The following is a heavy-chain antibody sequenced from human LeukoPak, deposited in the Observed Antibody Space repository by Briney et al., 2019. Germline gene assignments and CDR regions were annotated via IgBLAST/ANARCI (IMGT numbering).Heavy chain of an antibody. CDR1: GGSFSGYY. J-gene: IGHJ4*02. Sequence: PSETLSLTCAVYGGSFSGYYWSWIRQPPGKGLEWIGEINHSGSTNYNPSLKSRVTISVDTSKNQFSLKLSSVTAADTAVYYCARLASGWNRNDYWGQGTLVTVSS. D-gene: IGHD6-19*01. CDR2: INHSGST. CDR3: ARLASGWNRNDY. V-gene: IGHV4-34*01.